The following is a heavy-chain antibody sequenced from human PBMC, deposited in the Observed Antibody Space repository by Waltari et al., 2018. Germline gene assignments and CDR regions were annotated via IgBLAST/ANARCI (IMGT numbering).Heavy chain of an antibody. V-gene: IGHV4-61*02. CDR1: GGSISRCRHS. CDR3: ARSPSRAYGSGSYYPFDY. Sequence: VQLQESGPGLGKPSQTLSLTCTGSGGSISRCRHSGRWILQPAGKGLEWIGRIYTSGSTNYNPSLKSQVTISVDTSKNQFSLKLSSVTAADTAVYYCARSPSRAYGSGSYYPFDYWGQGTLVTVSS. D-gene: IGHD3-10*01. CDR2: IYTSGST. J-gene: IGHJ4*02.